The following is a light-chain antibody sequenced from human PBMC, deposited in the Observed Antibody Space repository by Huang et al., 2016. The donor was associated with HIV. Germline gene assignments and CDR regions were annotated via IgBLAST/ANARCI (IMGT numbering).Light chain of an antibody. CDR1: QSISTW. Sequence: DIQMTQSPSTLSASVGDRVTITCRASQSISTWFAWYQQKPGKAPKLLIYDASSLGSGVPSSVSGSASGTEFTLTISSLQPDNFATYYCQQYNSYPWTFGQGTKVEIK. J-gene: IGKJ1*01. CDR3: QQYNSYPWT. CDR2: DAS. V-gene: IGKV1-5*01.